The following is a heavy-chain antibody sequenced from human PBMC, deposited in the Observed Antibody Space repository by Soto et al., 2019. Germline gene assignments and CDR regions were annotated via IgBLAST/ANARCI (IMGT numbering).Heavy chain of an antibody. CDR2: IGGRGDIT. D-gene: IGHD3-22*01. J-gene: IGHJ1*01. V-gene: IGHV3-23*01. Sequence: EVLLLESGGGLVQPGGFLRLSCAASGLTSSNYDMSWVRQAPGKGLEWVSSIGGRGDITYYAESVQGRFTISRDISKNALYLHMNSLRVDDTAIYYCANYYDSSGYPHGFFQHWGQGTLVTVSS. CDR1: GLTSSNYD. CDR3: ANYYDSSGYPHGFFQH.